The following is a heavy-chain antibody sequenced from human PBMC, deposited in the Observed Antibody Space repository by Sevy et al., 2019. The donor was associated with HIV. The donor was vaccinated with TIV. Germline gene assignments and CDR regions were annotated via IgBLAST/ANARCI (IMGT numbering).Heavy chain of an antibody. J-gene: IGHJ4*02. CDR1: GFTFSNAW. Sequence: GGSLTLSCAASGFTFSNAWMSWVGQAPGKGLAWDGRIKSKTDGGITDYAAPVKGRFTISRDDSKNTVYLQMKSLKAADTAIYYCTTDSKKRVVSARLDYWGQGTLVTVSS. V-gene: IGHV3-15*01. CDR2: IKSKTDGGIT. CDR3: TTDSKKRVVSARLDY. D-gene: IGHD2-15*01.